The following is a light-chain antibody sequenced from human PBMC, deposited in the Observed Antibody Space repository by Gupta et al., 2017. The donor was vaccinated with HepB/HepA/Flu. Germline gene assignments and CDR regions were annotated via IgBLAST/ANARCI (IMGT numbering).Light chain of an antibody. J-gene: IGLJ3*02. CDR2: RNN. Sequence: QAGLTQPPSVSKGLRQTATLTCTGNSNNVGNQGAAWLQQHQGNPPKLRFYRNNNRPSGISERFSASRSATTASLNITGLQPEDEAEYDCSAWDSSLSAFVFGGGTKMTVL. CDR3: SAWDSSLSAFV. CDR1: SNNVGNQG. V-gene: IGLV10-54*04.